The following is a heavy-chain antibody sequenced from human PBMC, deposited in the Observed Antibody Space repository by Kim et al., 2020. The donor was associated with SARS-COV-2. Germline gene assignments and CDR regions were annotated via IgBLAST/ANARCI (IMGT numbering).Heavy chain of an antibody. CDR1: GGSIISSNW. D-gene: IGHD5-18*01. CDR3: ARDLEYSYGFDY. CDR2: IYHSGST. Sequence: SETLSLTCAVSGGSIISSNWWSWVRQPPGKGLEWIGEIYHSGSTNYNPSLKSRVTISVDKSKNQFSLKLSSVTAADTAVYYCARDLEYSYGFDYWGQGTLVTVSS. J-gene: IGHJ4*02. V-gene: IGHV4-4*02.